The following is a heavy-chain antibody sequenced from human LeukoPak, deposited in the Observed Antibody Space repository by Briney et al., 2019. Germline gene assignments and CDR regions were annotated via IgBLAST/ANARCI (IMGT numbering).Heavy chain of an antibody. CDR3: ARDYDSSGYFDY. D-gene: IGHD3-22*01. CDR1: GGSISSGDYY. V-gene: IGHV4-30-4*01. Sequence: SETLSLTCTVFGGSISSGDYYWSWIRQPPGKGLKWIGYIYYSGSTYYNPSLKSRVTISVDTSKNQFSLKLSSVTAADTAVYYCARDYDSSGYFDYWGQGTLVTVSS. CDR2: IYYSGST. J-gene: IGHJ4*02.